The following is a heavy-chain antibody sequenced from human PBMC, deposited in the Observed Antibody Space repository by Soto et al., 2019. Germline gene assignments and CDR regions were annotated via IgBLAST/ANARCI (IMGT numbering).Heavy chain of an antibody. Sequence: GGSLRLSCAASGFTFSSYAMHWVRQAPGKGLEWVAVISYDGSNKYYADSVKGRFTISRDNSKNTLYLQMNSLRAEDTAVYYCARESEDLTSNFDYWGQGT. CDR2: ISYDGSNK. CDR3: ARESEDLTSNFDY. J-gene: IGHJ4*02. CDR1: GFTFSSYA. V-gene: IGHV3-30-3*01.